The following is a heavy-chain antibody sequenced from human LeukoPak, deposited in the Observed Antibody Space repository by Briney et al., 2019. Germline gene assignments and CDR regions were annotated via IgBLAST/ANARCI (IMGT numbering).Heavy chain of an antibody. CDR2: IIPIFGTA. CDR1: GGTFSSYA. J-gene: IGHJ4*02. D-gene: IGHD3-10*01. Sequence: SVTVSCTASGGTFSSYAISWVRQAPGQGLEWMGGIIPIFGTANYAQKFQGRVTITADESTSTAYMELSSLRSEDTAVYYCARAGFGFGELSTNLGYWGQGTLVTVSS. CDR3: ARAGFGFGELSTNLGY. V-gene: IGHV1-69*13.